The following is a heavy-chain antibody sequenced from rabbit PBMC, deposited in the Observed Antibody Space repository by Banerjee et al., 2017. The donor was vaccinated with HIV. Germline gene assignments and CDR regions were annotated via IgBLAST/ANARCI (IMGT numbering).Heavy chain of an antibody. Sequence: QLEESGGDLVKPEGSLTPSCTASGFTISSRYYMCWFRQAPEMGLEWIGCSDPVVGSTYCATWVNGRFNTSSNNVQNQLYLQLNSVTVADMGAYFCARVLVVSGVDLWGQGTLVTVS. D-gene: IGHD4-1*01. CDR2: SDPVVGST. CDR1: GFTISSRYY. V-gene: IGHV1S7*01. J-gene: IGHJ4*01. CDR3: ARVLVVSGVDL.